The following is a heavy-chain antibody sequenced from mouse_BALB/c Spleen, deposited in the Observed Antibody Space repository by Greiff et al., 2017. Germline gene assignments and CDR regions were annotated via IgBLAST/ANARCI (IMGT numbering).Heavy chain of an antibody. D-gene: IGHD1-1*01. CDR2: ISDGGSYT. J-gene: IGHJ4*01. CDR3: ARDGELLRDYYAMDY. V-gene: IGHV5-4*02. CDR1: GFTFSDYY. Sequence: EVQLVESGGGLVKPGGSLKLSCAASGFTFSDYYMYWVRQTPEKRLEWVATISDGGSYTYYPDSVKGRFTISRDNAKNNLYLQMSSLKSEDTAMYYCARDGELLRDYYAMDYWGQGTSVTVSS.